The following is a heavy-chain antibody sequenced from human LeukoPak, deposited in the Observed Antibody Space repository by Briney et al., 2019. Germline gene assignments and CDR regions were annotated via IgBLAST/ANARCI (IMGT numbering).Heavy chain of an antibody. Sequence: SVKVSCKASGGTFSSYAISWARQAPGQGLEWMGGIIPIFGTANYAQKFQGRVTITTAESTRTAYMELSSLTSEDTAVYYCARAGYTSGWYTDYWGQGTLVTVSS. D-gene: IGHD6-19*01. CDR1: GGTFSSYA. J-gene: IGHJ4*02. CDR2: IIPIFGTA. CDR3: ARAGYTSGWYTDY. V-gene: IGHV1-69*05.